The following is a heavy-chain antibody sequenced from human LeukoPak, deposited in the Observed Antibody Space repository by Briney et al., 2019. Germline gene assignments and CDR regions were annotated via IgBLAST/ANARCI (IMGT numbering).Heavy chain of an antibody. V-gene: IGHV4-34*01. D-gene: IGHD4-17*01. CDR1: GGSFSGYY. CDR2: INHSGST. J-gene: IGHJ4*02. Sequence: PSETLSLTCAVYGGSFSGYYWSWIRQPPGKGLEWIGEINHSGSTNYNPSLKSRVTISVDTSKNQFSLKLSSVTAADTAVYYCARGTRGTVTTPKPFVYWGQGTLVTVSS. CDR3: ARGTRGTVTTPKPFVY.